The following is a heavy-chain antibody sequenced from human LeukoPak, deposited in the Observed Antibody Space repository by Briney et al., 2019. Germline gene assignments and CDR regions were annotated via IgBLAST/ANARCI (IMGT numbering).Heavy chain of an antibody. J-gene: IGHJ3*02. Sequence: GGSLRLSCAASGFAVSNMYMSWVRQAPGKGLEWVSLIYGDGRTTYADSVKGRCTISRDNSKNTLDLQVNSLRVEDTAFYYCARGLFLSGYLDAFDMWGQGTVVTVSS. V-gene: IGHV3-53*01. CDR2: IYGDGRT. D-gene: IGHD3-22*01. CDR1: GFAVSNMY. CDR3: ARGLFLSGYLDAFDM.